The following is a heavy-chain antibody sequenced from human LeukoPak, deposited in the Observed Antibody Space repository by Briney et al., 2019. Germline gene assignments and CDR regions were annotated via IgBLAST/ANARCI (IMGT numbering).Heavy chain of an antibody. CDR1: GFTFDDYA. CDR3: AKAGSGSYNDENWFDP. D-gene: IGHD3-10*01. Sequence: GGSLRLSCAASGFTFDDYAMHWVRQAPGKGLEWVSGISWNSGSIGYADSVKGRFTISRDNAKNSLYLQMNSLRAEDTALYYCAKAGSGSYNDENWFDPWGQGTLVTVSS. V-gene: IGHV3-9*01. J-gene: IGHJ5*02. CDR2: ISWNSGSI.